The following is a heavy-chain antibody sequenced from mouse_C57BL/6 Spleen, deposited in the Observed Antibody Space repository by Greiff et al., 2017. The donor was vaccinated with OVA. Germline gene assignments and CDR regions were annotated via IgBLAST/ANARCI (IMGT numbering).Heavy chain of an antibody. J-gene: IGHJ3*01. CDR2: IYPGSGNT. D-gene: IGHD2-4*01. CDR1: GYTFTDYY. Sequence: QVQLQQSGAELVRPGASVKLSCKASGYTFTDYYIHWVKQRPGQGLEWIARIYPGSGNTYYNEKFKGKATLTAEKSSSTAYMQLSSLTSEDSAVYFCARSGDYGRFAYWGQGTLVTVSA. V-gene: IGHV1-76*01. CDR3: ARSGDYGRFAY.